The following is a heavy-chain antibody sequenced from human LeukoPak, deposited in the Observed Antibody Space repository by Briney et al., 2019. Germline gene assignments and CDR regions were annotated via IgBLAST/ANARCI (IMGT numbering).Heavy chain of an antibody. Sequence: SETLSLTCTVSGGSMSPYHWGWIRQPPGKGLKWTGYIYYSGSTNYNPSLNSRVTISVDTSKNQFSLRLSSATAADTAIYYCARAVSGRFDYWGQGTLVTVSS. CDR1: GGSMSPYH. J-gene: IGHJ4*02. V-gene: IGHV4-59*08. CDR2: IYYSGST. CDR3: ARAVSGRFDY. D-gene: IGHD6-19*01.